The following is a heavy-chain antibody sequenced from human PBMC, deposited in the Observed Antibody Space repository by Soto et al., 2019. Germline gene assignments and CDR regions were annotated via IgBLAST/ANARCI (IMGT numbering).Heavy chain of an antibody. V-gene: IGHV1-69*13. CDR1: GGTFSSYA. CDR3: ARDYSPPPWVYYYGMDV. CDR2: IIPIFGTA. Sequence: SVKVSCKASGGTFSSYAISWVRQAPGQGLEWMGGIIPIFGTANYAQKFQGRVTITADESTSTAYMELSSLRSEDTAVYYCARDYSPPPWVYYYGMDVWGQGTTVTVSS. D-gene: IGHD1-26*01. J-gene: IGHJ6*02.